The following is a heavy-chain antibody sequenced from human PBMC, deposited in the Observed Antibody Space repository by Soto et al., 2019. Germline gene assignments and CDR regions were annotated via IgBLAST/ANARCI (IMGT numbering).Heavy chain of an antibody. CDR1: GYSFTSYW. Sequence: LGDSLKISCKGSGYSFTSYWIGWVRQMPGKGLEWMGIIYPGDSDTRYSPSFQGQVTISADKSISTAYLQWSSLKALDTAMYYCARQYCSGGSCYSGRHAFDIWGQGTMVTVSS. J-gene: IGHJ3*02. V-gene: IGHV5-51*01. CDR3: ARQYCSGGSCYSGRHAFDI. D-gene: IGHD2-15*01. CDR2: IYPGDSDT.